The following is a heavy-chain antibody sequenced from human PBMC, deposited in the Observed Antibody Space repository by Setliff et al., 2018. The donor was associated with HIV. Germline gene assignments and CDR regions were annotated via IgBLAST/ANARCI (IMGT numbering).Heavy chain of an antibody. Sequence: ASVKVSCKASGYTFTAYGITWVRQAPGQGLEWMGWMSAYSGDKKYAQKIQGRVNMTRDTSTDTAYVELRSLRFDDTALYYCVRGYYYDKTGYGTFDIWGQGTVVTVSS. J-gene: IGHJ3*02. V-gene: IGHV1-18*04. CDR2: MSAYSGDK. CDR1: GYTFTAYG. CDR3: VRGYYYDKTGYGTFDI. D-gene: IGHD3-22*01.